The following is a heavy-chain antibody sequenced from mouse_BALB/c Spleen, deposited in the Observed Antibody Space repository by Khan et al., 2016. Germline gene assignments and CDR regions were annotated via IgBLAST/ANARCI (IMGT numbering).Heavy chain of an antibody. V-gene: IGHV3-2*02. Sequence: EVKLEESGPGLVKPSQSLSLTCTVTGYSITSDYAWNWIRQFPGNKLEWMGYISYSGSTSYNPSLKSRISITRDKSKNQFFLQLNSLTTEDTATYYCARHDYFDYWGQGTTLTVSS. CDR1: GYSITSDYA. J-gene: IGHJ2*01. CDR2: ISYSGST. CDR3: ARHDYFDY.